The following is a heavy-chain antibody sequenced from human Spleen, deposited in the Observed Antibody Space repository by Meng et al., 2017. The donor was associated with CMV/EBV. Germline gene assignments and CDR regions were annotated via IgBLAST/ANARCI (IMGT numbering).Heavy chain of an antibody. CDR2: IIPFLDIA. V-gene: IGHV1-69*10. CDR3: ARGTVEMATIMGDFDS. Sequence: QVQLVQSGAEVKRPGSSVKVSCKSSGGTFSNYAITWVRQAPGQGLEWMGGIIPFLDIASYAQKFQGRVTITADKSTSTAYMELSSLRSDDTAVYYCARGTVEMATIMGDFDSWGQGTLVTVSS. CDR1: GGTFSNYA. D-gene: IGHD5-24*01. J-gene: IGHJ4*02.